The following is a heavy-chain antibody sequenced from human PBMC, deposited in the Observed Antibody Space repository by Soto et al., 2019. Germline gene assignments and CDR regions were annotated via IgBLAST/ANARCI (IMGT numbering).Heavy chain of an antibody. V-gene: IGHV4-34*01. J-gene: IGHJ5*02. D-gene: IGHD3-10*01. Sequence: PSETLSLTCAVYGGSFSGYYWSWIRQPPGKGLEWIGEINHSGSTNYNPSLKSRVTISVDTSKNQFSLRLSSVTAADTAVYYCARSTMVRGAMMRFDPWGQGTLVTVSS. CDR1: GGSFSGYY. CDR3: ARSTMVRGAMMRFDP. CDR2: INHSGST.